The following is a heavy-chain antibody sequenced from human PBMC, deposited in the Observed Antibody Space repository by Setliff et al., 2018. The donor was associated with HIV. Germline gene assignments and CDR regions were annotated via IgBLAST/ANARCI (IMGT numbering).Heavy chain of an antibody. V-gene: IGHV2-5*01. CDR2: IHWNDAN. CDR1: GFPLTTSGVG. CDR3: VRKSIEARPVDY. D-gene: IGHD6-6*01. J-gene: IGHJ4*02. Sequence: SGATLVHPTQTCTLTCTFSGFPLTTSGVGVGWIRQPPGKALEWLAGIHWNDANHYSPSLKTRLSITKDTSKNQVVLTMTNMDPVDTAIYYGVRKSIEARPVDYWGQGTLVTSPQ.